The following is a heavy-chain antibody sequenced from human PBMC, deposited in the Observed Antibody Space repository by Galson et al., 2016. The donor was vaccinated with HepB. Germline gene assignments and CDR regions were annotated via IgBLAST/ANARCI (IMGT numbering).Heavy chain of an antibody. CDR1: GFTFSSYS. CDR2: IDDDGGGI. CDR3: VRVSLLGDLFAFDI. J-gene: IGHJ3*02. Sequence: SLRLSCAASGFTFSSYSMHWVRQPPGEGLVWVSRIDDDGGGINYADSVKGRFTISRDNAKNTLYLQMDSLRAEDTAVYYCVRVSLLGDLFAFDIWGQGTLVTVSS. D-gene: IGHD3-10*01. V-gene: IGHV3-74*01.